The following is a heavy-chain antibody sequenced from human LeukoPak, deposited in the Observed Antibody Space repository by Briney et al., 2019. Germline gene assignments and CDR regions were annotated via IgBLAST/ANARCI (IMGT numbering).Heavy chain of an antibody. CDR2: ISFDGSNK. Sequence: GGSLRLSCAVSGFTFSDYGMHWVRQAPGKGLEWVAVISFDGSNKYYADSVKGRFTISRDNSKNTLYLQMSSLRAEDTAVYYCTRQGITGTTLSTFTSDWGQGTLVTVSS. CDR3: TRQGITGTTLSTFTSD. J-gene: IGHJ4*02. D-gene: IGHD1-7*01. V-gene: IGHV3-30*03. CDR1: GFTFSDYG.